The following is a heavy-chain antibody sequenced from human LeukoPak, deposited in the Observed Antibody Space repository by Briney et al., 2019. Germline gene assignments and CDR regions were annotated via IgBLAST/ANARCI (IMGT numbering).Heavy chain of an antibody. Sequence: GESLKVSCQGSEYSFATYWIAWLRQMPGKGLEWMGIIYPSDSDTRYSPSFQGQVTISADKSIKTAYLQWSSLKASDTAMYYCARPLQGIVGATGFDYWGQGTLVTVSS. J-gene: IGHJ4*02. CDR2: IYPSDSDT. CDR1: EYSFATYW. V-gene: IGHV5-51*01. CDR3: ARPLQGIVGATGFDY. D-gene: IGHD1-26*01.